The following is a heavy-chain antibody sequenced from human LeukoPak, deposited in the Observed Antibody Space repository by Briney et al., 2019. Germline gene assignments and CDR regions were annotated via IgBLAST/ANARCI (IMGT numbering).Heavy chain of an antibody. CDR3: ARDQRVTIFGVVIFAPDY. CDR2: INPNSGGT. Sequence: ASVKVSCKASGYIFTGYYMHWVRQAPGQGLEWMGWINPNSGGTNYAQKFQGRVTMTRDTSISTAYMELSRLRSDDTAVYYCARDQRVTIFGVVIFAPDYWGQGTLVTVSS. V-gene: IGHV1-2*02. D-gene: IGHD3-3*01. CDR1: GYIFTGYY. J-gene: IGHJ4*02.